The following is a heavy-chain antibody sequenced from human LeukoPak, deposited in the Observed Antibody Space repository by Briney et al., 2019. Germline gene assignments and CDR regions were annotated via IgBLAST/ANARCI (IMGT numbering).Heavy chain of an antibody. CDR1: GDSISSYY. J-gene: IGHJ4*02. CDR3: ATSFNWGYYFDY. Sequence: SETLSLTCTVSGDSISSYYWSWIRQPPGKGREWIGYIYYSGSTNYNPSLKSRVTISVDTSKNQFSLKLSSVTAADTAVYYCATSFNWGYYFDYWGQGTLVTVSS. CDR2: IYYSGST. D-gene: IGHD7-27*01. V-gene: IGHV4-59*01.